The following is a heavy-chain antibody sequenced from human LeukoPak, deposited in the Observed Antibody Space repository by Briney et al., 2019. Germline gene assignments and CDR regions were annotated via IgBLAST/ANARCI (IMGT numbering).Heavy chain of an antibody. V-gene: IGHV4-59*01. CDR3: AGTPGHDFWSGNYYYMDV. Sequence: SETLSLTCTVSGGSISSYYWSWIRQPPGQGLEWIGYIYYSGSTNNNPSLKSRVTISLDTSKNQFSLKLSSVTAADTAVYCCAGTPGHDFWSGNYYYMDVWGKGTTVTVSS. D-gene: IGHD3-3*01. J-gene: IGHJ6*03. CDR2: IYYSGST. CDR1: GGSISSYY.